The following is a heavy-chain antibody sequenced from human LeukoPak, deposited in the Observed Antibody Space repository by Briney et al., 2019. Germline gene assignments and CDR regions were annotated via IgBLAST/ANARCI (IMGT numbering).Heavy chain of an antibody. J-gene: IGHJ4*02. CDR1: GITVSINY. V-gene: IGHV3-66*04. D-gene: IGHD3-9*01. Sequence: PGGSLRLSCAASGITVSINYMSWVRQAPGKGLEWVSIIYSGGATYYADSVKGRFTISRENSKNTLWLQMNSLRAEDTAVYYCARLHCDVLTGPFDYWGQGTLVTVSS. CDR2: IYSGGAT. CDR3: ARLHCDVLTGPFDY.